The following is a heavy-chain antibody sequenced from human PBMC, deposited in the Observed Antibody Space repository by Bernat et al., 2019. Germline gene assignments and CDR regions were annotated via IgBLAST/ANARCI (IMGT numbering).Heavy chain of an antibody. CDR2: ITHSGST. V-gene: IGHV4-34*01. J-gene: IGHJ4*02. CDR3: ARLSGRITMVQGVSDY. Sequence: QVQLQQWGAGLLKPSETLSLTCAVYGGSFSGYYWSWIRQPPGKGLEWIGEITHSGSTNYNPSLKSRVTISVDASKNPFSLKLSTVTAADTAVYYCARLSGRITMVQGVSDYWGQGTLVTVSS. CDR1: GGSFSGYY. D-gene: IGHD3-10*01.